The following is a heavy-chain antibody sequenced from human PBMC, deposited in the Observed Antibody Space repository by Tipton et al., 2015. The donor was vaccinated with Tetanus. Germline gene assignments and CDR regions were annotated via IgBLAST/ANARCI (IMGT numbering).Heavy chain of an antibody. CDR3: AKGMRGYYDSTPYYYYGMDV. D-gene: IGHD3-22*01. CDR1: GFTFSSYG. CDR2: IWYDGSNK. J-gene: IGHJ6*02. V-gene: IGHV3-33*06. Sequence: SLRLSCAASGFTFSSYGMHWVRQAPGKGLEWVAVIWYDGSNKYYADSVKGRFTISRDNSKNTLYLQMNSLRAEDTAVYYCAKGMRGYYDSTPYYYYGMDVWGQGTTVTVSS.